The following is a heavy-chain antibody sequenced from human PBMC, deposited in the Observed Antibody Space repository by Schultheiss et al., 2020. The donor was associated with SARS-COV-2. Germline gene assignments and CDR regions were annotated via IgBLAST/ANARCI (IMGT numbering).Heavy chain of an antibody. Sequence: SETLSLTCAVSGGSISSSNWWSWVRQPPGKGLEWIGEIYHSGSTNYNPSLKSRVTISVDKSKNQFSLKLSSVTAADTAVYYCARNYDSSGYYPVAFDYWGQGTLVTVSS. D-gene: IGHD3-22*01. CDR3: ARNYDSSGYYPVAFDY. J-gene: IGHJ4*02. CDR1: GGSISSSNW. V-gene: IGHV4-4*02. CDR2: IYHSGST.